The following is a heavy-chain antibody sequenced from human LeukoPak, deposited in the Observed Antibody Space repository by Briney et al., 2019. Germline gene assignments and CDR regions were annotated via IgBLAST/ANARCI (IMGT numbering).Heavy chain of an antibody. CDR3: AKTSSDSSGYPNWFDP. CDR2: IYPGDSTT. V-gene: IGHV5-51*01. Sequence: GESLKISCKGSGYTFSNYWIAWVRQMPGKGLEWMGIIYPGDSTTRYSPSFQGQVTISADKSISTAYLQWSSLKASDTAMYYCAKTSSDSSGYPNWFDPWGQGTLVTVSS. CDR1: GYTFSNYW. D-gene: IGHD3-22*01. J-gene: IGHJ5*02.